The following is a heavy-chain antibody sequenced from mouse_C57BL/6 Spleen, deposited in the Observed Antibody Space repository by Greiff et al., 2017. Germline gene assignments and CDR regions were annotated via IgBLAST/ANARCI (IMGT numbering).Heavy chain of an antibody. CDR2: ISSGSSTI. Sequence: EVKLVESGGGLVKPGGSLKLSCAASGFTFSDYGMHWVRQAPEKGLEWVAYISSGSSTIYYADTVKGRFTISRDNAKNTLFLQMTSLRSEDTAMYYCARRYGNPYAMDYWGQGASVTVSS. CDR1: GFTFSDYG. J-gene: IGHJ4*01. V-gene: IGHV5-17*01. CDR3: ARRYGNPYAMDY. D-gene: IGHD2-10*02.